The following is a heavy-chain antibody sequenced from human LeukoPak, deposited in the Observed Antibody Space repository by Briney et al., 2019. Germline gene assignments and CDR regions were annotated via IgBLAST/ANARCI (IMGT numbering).Heavy chain of an antibody. CDR2: IYYSGST. V-gene: IGHV4-39*01. D-gene: IGHD6-19*01. Sequence: PSETLSLTCNVSGGSISSSSYYWGWIRQPPGKGLEWIGSIYYSGSTYYNPSLKSRVTISVDTSRNQFSLKLSSVTATDTAVYYCARHSYSSGWEFDYWGQGTLVTVSS. CDR3: ARHSYSSGWEFDY. J-gene: IGHJ4*02. CDR1: GGSISSSSYY.